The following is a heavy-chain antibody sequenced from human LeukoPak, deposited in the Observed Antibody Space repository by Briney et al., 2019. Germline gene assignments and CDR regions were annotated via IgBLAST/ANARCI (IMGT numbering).Heavy chain of an antibody. CDR1: GFTFSSYA. V-gene: IGHV3-23*01. D-gene: IGHD3-22*01. CDR3: AKDYYDSSGYYSDAFDI. CDR2: ISGSGGST. Sequence: PGGSLRLSCAASGFTFSSYAMSWVRQAPGKGLEWVSAISGSGGSTYYADSVKGRFTISRDNSKNTLYLQMSSLRAEDTAVYYCAKDYYDSSGYYSDAFDIWGQGTVVTVSS. J-gene: IGHJ3*02.